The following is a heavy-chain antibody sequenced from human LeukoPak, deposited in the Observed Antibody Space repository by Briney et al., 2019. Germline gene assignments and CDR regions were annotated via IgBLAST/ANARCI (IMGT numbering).Heavy chain of an antibody. J-gene: IGHJ6*02. CDR1: GGTFSSYA. V-gene: IGHV1-69*13. D-gene: IGHD6-6*01. CDR3: ARDRSIAARPGSHYYGMDV. Sequence: SVKVSCKASGGTFSSYAISWVRQAPGQGLEWMGGIIPIFGTANYAQKFQGRVTITADESTSTAYMELGSLRSENTAVYYCARDRSIAARPGSHYYGMDVWGQGTTVTVSS. CDR2: IIPIFGTA.